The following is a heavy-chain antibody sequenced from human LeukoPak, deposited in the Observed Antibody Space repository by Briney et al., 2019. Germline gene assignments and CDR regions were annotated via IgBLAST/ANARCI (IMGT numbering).Heavy chain of an antibody. V-gene: IGHV5-51*03. CDR2: IYPGDSDT. CDR3: ARLGGDPKGGGNWFDP. CDR1: GYSFTSYW. D-gene: IGHD2-21*02. J-gene: IGHJ5*02. Sequence: GESLKISCKGSGYSFTSYWIGWVRQMPGKGLEWMGIIYPGDSDTRYSPSFQGQVTISADKSISTAYLQWSSLRASDTAMYYCARLGGDPKGGGNWFDPWGQGTLVTVSS.